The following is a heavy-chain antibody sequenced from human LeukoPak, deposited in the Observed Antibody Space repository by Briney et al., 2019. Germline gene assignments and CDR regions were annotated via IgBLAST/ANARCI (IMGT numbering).Heavy chain of an antibody. CDR1: GFIFNNYP. CDR2: IRPSDGST. V-gene: IGHV3-23*01. D-gene: IGHD6-19*01. J-gene: IGHJ4*02. Sequence: GGSLRLSCAASGFIFNNYPMTWVRQAPGKGLEWVSAIRPSDGSTFYADSVMGRFTISRDSSKNTLYLQMNSLRAEDTALYYCAKLTSGWFEDFWGKGTLVTVSS. CDR3: AKLTSGWFEDF.